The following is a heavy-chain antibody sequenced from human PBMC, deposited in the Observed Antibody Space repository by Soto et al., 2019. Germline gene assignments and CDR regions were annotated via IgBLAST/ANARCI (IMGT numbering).Heavy chain of an antibody. V-gene: IGHV3-23*01. J-gene: IGHJ4*02. D-gene: IGHD3-16*01. CDR1: GFKFSNYA. Sequence: GVLRLSCSASGFKFSNYAMSLVLQAPGKGLEWVSLISATGGGTYYADSVKGRFTISRDNSHNTLYLQVHSLTAEDTAVYYCAKDRRAGGNSAFYFDFWGQGAQVTVSS. CDR3: AKDRRAGGNSAFYFDF. CDR2: ISATGGGT.